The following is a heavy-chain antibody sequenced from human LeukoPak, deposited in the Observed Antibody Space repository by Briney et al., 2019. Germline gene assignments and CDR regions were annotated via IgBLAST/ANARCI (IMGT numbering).Heavy chain of an antibody. Sequence: PSETLSLTCAVSGGSIRSSNWWSWVRQPPGKGLEWIGDIYHSGSTNYNPSLESRVTISVDKSKNQFSLKLTSVTAADTAVYYCAREDILSGGTLDIWGQGTMVTVSS. CDR2: IYHSGST. CDR1: GGSIRSSNW. J-gene: IGHJ3*02. V-gene: IGHV4-4*02. D-gene: IGHD2-21*01. CDR3: AREDILSGGTLDI.